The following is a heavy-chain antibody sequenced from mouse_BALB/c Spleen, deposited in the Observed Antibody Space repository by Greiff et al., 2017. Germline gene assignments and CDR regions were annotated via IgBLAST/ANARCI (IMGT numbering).Heavy chain of an antibody. V-gene: IGHV5-6*01. J-gene: IGHJ4*01. CDR2: ISSGGSYT. D-gene: IGHD2-4*01. CDR1: GFTFSSYG. CDR3: ASPTIITGYAMDY. Sequence: EVKLVESGGDLVKPGGSLKLSCAASGFTFSSYGMSWVRQTPDKRLEWVATISSGGSYTYYPDSVKGRFTISRDNAKNTLYLQMSSLKSEDTAMYYCASPTIITGYAMDYWGQGTSVTVSS.